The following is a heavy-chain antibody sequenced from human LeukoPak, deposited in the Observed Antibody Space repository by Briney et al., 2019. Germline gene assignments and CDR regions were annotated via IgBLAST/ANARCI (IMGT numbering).Heavy chain of an antibody. J-gene: IGHJ4*02. CDR3: ARWSYSSDFYSFDY. CDR2: IYYSGNT. V-gene: IGHV4-59*08. CDR1: GGSISSYY. D-gene: IGHD6-25*01. Sequence: SETLSLTCTVSGGSISSYYWSWIRQPPGKGLEWIGHIYYSGNTNYNPSLKSRVTISVDTSKNQFSLKVSSVTVTDTAVYYCARWSYSSDFYSFDYWGQGTLVTVSS.